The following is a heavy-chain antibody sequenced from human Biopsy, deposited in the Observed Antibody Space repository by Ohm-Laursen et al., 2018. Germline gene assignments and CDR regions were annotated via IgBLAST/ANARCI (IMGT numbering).Heavy chain of an antibody. V-gene: IGHV3-9*01. Sequence: RSLRLSCAASGFRFDDYAMQWVRQAPGKGLEWVSGISWSSGTIGYADSVKGRFTASRDNAKNSLFLQMNSLRVEDTALYYCVKSAYSSGFWEASDYWGQGTLVTVSS. J-gene: IGHJ4*02. CDR3: VKSAYSSGFWEASDY. CDR2: ISWSSGTI. CDR1: GFRFDDYA. D-gene: IGHD6-19*01.